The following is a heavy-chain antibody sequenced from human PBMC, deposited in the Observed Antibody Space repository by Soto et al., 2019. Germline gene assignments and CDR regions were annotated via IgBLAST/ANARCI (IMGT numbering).Heavy chain of an antibody. Sequence: EVQLVESGGGLVQPGGSLRLSWAAAGFNFSNYSMNLGRQAPAKGLEWVSHISSSSSTIYYSDSVKCRVTISRVNAKNSLYLQMNGRRDEDTAVYYCASGGVFPFLEWLSGYGMDVWGQGTTVTFSS. CDR2: ISSSSSTI. J-gene: IGHJ6*02. CDR3: ASGGVFPFLEWLSGYGMDV. D-gene: IGHD3-3*01. CDR1: GFNFSNYS. V-gene: IGHV3-48*02.